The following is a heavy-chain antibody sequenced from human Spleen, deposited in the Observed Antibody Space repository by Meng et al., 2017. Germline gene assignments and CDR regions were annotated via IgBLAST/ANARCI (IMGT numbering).Heavy chain of an antibody. CDR3: ARSAYAINNWFDP. J-gene: IGHJ5*02. D-gene: IGHD3-9*01. V-gene: IGHV4-34*01. Sequence: GQLQQWGAGLLKPSETRSLTCVVSGGSFSDYYWSWIRQPPGKGLEWIGEINHSGSTNYNPSLESRATISVDTSQNNLSLKLSSVTAADSAVYYCARSAYAINNWFDPWGQGTLVTVSS. CDR1: GGSFSDYY. CDR2: INHSGST.